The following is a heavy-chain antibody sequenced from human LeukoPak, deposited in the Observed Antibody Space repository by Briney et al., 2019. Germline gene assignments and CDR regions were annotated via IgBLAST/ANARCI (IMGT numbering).Heavy chain of an antibody. Sequence: GGSLKLSCAASGFTFDDYGMSWVRQAPGKGLEWVAVISYDGSNKYYADSVKGRFTISRDNSKNTLYLQMNSLRAEDTAVYYCAKRPKKQMVGSRGYYFDFWGQGTLVTVSS. CDR2: ISYDGSNK. CDR1: GFTFDDYG. J-gene: IGHJ4*02. V-gene: IGHV3-30*18. CDR3: AKRPKKQMVGSRGYYFDF. D-gene: IGHD6-13*01.